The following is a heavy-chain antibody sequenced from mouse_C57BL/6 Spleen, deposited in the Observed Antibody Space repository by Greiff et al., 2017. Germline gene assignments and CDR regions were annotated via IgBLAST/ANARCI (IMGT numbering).Heavy chain of an antibody. Sequence: QVQLQQSGAELARPGASVKLSCKASGYTFTSYGISWVKQRTGQGLEWIGEIYPRSGNTYYNEKFKGKATLTADKSSSPAYMELRSLTSADSAVYFCARRDDHYYAMDYWGQGTSVTVSS. J-gene: IGHJ4*01. D-gene: IGHD2-3*01. CDR1: GYTFTSYG. CDR3: ARRDDHYYAMDY. V-gene: IGHV1-81*01. CDR2: IYPRSGNT.